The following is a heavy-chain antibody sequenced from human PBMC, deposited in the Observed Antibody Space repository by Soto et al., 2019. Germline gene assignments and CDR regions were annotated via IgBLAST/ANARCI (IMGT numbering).Heavy chain of an antibody. D-gene: IGHD6-13*01. CDR3: AKGSYSSSWYSRRGMDV. CDR1: GFTFSSYA. V-gene: IGHV3-23*01. Sequence: GGSLRLSFSASGFTFSSYAMSWVRQAPGKGLEWVSAISGSGGSTYYADSVKGRFTISRDNSKNTLYLQMNSLRAEDTAVYYCAKGSYSSSWYSRRGMDVWGQGTTVTVSS. CDR2: ISGSGGST. J-gene: IGHJ6*02.